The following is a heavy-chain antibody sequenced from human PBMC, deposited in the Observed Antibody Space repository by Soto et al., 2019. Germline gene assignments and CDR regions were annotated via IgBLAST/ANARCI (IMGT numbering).Heavy chain of an antibody. CDR1: GFTFSSYS. CDR3: ARDYYDSSGYYYVDY. J-gene: IGHJ4*02. D-gene: IGHD3-22*01. V-gene: IGHV3-48*02. CDR2: ISSSSSTI. Sequence: GGSLRLSCAASGFTFSSYSMNWVRQAPGKGLEWVSYISSSSSTIYYADSVKGRFTISRDNAKNSLYLQMNSLRDEDTAVYYCARDYYDSSGYYYVDYWGQGTLVTVSS.